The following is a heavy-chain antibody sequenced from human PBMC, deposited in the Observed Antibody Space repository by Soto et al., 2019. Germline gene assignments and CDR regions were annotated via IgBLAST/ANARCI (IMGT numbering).Heavy chain of an antibody. Sequence: PGGSLRLSCAASGFTFSSYWMHWVRQAPGKGLVWVSRINSDGSRTSYADSAKGRFTISRDNAKNTVYLQMNSLRAEDTAVYYCARGDGDYYDGNGYLVRHWGQGTLVTVSS. CDR2: INSDGSRT. D-gene: IGHD3-22*01. J-gene: IGHJ1*01. CDR3: ARGDGDYYDGNGYLVRH. CDR1: GFTFSSYW. V-gene: IGHV3-74*01.